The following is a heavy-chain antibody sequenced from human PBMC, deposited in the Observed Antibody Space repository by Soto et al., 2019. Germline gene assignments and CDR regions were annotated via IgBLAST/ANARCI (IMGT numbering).Heavy chain of an antibody. J-gene: IGHJ4*02. CDR1: GFPFTSYG. Sequence: EVQLLESGGGLVQPGGSLRLSCAASGFPFTSYGVSWVRQAPGKGLEWVATINTNGNRHYADSVKGRFTISRDSSESMLYWDMNNPRAEDTALYYCARKPGVGHDPLRHWGQGTRVTVSS. CDR2: INTNGNR. D-gene: IGHD1-1*01. V-gene: IGHV3-23*01. CDR3: ARKPGVGHDPLRH.